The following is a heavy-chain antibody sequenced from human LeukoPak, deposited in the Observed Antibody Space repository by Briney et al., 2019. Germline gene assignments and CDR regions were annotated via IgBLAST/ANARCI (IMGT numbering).Heavy chain of an antibody. J-gene: IGHJ6*03. CDR2: INHSGST. Sequence: SETLSLTCAVYGGSFSGYYWSWIRQPPGKGLEWIGEINHSGSTNYNPPLKSRVTISVDTSKNQFSLKLSSVTAADTAVYYCARGRQPYYDILTGYSTKYYYYYYMDVWGKGTTVTVSS. D-gene: IGHD3-9*01. V-gene: IGHV4-34*01. CDR1: GGSFSGYY. CDR3: ARGRQPYYDILTGYSTKYYYYYYMDV.